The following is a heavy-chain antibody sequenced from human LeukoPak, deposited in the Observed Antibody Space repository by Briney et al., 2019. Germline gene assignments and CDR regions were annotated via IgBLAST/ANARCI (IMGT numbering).Heavy chain of an antibody. Sequence: GASVKVSCKASGYTFTSYGISWVRQAPGQGLEWMGWISAYNGNTNYAQKLQGRVTMTTDTSTSTAYMELRSLRSDDTAVYYCARDLDILTGNDYFDYWGQGTLVTVSS. CDR3: ARDLDILTGNDYFDY. D-gene: IGHD3-9*01. CDR1: GYTFTSYG. CDR2: ISAYNGNT. J-gene: IGHJ4*02. V-gene: IGHV1-18*01.